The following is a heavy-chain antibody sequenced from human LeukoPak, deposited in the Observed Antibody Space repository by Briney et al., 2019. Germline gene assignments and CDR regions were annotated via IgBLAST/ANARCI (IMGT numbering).Heavy chain of an antibody. V-gene: IGHV3-48*01. CDR3: ARWDKSFYCSSTSCPDY. CDR1: GFTFSSYS. D-gene: IGHD2-2*01. Sequence: VGCLRLSCAASGFTFSSYSMNWVRQAPGKGLEWVSYISSSSSTIYYADSVKGRFTISRANAKNSLYLQLNSLRAEDTAVYYCARWDKSFYCSSTSCPDYWGQGTLVTVSS. J-gene: IGHJ4*02. CDR2: ISSSSSTI.